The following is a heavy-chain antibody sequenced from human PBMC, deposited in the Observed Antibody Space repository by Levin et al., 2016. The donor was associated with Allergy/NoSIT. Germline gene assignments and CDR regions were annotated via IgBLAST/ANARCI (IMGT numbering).Heavy chain of an antibody. CDR3: ARAPRRVTILGLLRNFYYMDV. J-gene: IGHJ6*03. CDR1: GYTVSNYD. Sequence: ASVKVSCKPSGYTVSNYDINWVRQATGQGLEWMGWMNPNTGNTGYAQKFQGRVTMTRNTSIETAYMELSSLRSDDTAVYYCARAPRRVTILGLLRNFYYMDVWGKGTTVTVSS. D-gene: IGHD3-3*01. V-gene: IGHV1-8*01. CDR2: MNPNTGNT.